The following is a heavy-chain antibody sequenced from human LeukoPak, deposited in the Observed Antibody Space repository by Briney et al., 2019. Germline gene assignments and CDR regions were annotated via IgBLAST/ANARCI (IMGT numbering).Heavy chain of an antibody. CDR1: GYTFTAYY. J-gene: IGHJ3*02. CDR3: AREDTMTGRAFDI. CDR2: INPNSGGT. Sequence: GASVKVSCKASGYTFTAYYIHWVRQAPGQGLEWMGWINPNSGGTNYAQKFQGRATLTRDTSISTAYMELSRLRSDDTAVYTCAREDTMTGRAFDIWGQGTMVTVSS. D-gene: IGHD3-22*01. V-gene: IGHV1-2*02.